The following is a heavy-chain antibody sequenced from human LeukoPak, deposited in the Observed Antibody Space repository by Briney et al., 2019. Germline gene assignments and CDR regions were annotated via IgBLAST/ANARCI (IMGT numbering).Heavy chain of an antibody. Sequence: GASVKVSCKASGYTFTSYGISWVRQAPGQGLEWMGWISAYNGNTNYAQKLQGRVTMTTGTSTSTAYMELRSLRSDDTAVYYCARDRGYYYDSSGYYSFDYWGQGTLVTVSS. CDR2: ISAYNGNT. D-gene: IGHD3-22*01. J-gene: IGHJ4*02. CDR3: ARDRGYYYDSSGYYSFDY. CDR1: GYTFTSYG. V-gene: IGHV1-18*01.